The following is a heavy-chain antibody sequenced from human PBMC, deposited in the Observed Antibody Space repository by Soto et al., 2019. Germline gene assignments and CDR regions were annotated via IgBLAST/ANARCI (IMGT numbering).Heavy chain of an antibody. D-gene: IGHD5-18*01. Sequence: LRLSCAASRFTFSNYAMSWVRQAPGKGLEWVSTITDSAASTYYADSVKGRCTISRDNSKNTLDLQINSLRAEDTAVYYCAKGRGYSYGYPFDYWGQGTLVTVSS. CDR3: AKGRGYSYGYPFDY. CDR2: ITDSAAST. J-gene: IGHJ4*02. V-gene: IGHV3-23*01. CDR1: RFTFSNYA.